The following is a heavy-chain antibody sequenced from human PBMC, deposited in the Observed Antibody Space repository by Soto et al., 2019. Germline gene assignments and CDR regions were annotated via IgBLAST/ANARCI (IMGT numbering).Heavy chain of an antibody. D-gene: IGHD2-21*01. CDR1: CGSISSYY. Sequence: TLSVTCTVSCGSISSYYWSWIRQPPGKGLEWIGYIHYSGSTNYNPSLKSRVTISVDKSKNQFSLKLSSVTAADTAVYYCARYYGGYSYYWGRGTLVTVSS. J-gene: IGHJ4*02. CDR2: IHYSGST. V-gene: IGHV4-59*08. CDR3: ARYYGGYSYY.